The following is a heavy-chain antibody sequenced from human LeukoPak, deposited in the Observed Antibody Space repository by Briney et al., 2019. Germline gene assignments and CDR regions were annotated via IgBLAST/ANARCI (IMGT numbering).Heavy chain of an antibody. CDR3: ARGPIASSWHYYFDL. V-gene: IGHV3-33*01. D-gene: IGHD6-13*01. Sequence: GGSLRLSCAASGFTFDKYGMDWVRQAPGKGLEWVAVIWYDGTTKFYADSVKGRFTISRDNSKNTLSLQIDSLRAEDTAVYYCARGPIASSWHYYFDLWGRGTLVSVSS. CDR2: IWYDGTTK. CDR1: GFTFDKYG. J-gene: IGHJ2*01.